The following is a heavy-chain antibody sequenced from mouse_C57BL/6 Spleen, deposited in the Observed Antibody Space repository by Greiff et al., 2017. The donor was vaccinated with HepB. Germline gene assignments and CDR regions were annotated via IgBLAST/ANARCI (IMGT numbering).Heavy chain of an antibody. J-gene: IGHJ2*01. CDR3: ARCGYPYYFDY. V-gene: IGHV1-80*01. Sequence: VQLQQSGAELVKPGASVKISCKASGYAFSSYWMNWVKQRPGKGLEWIGQIYPGDGDTNYNGKFKGKATLTADKSSSTAYMQLSSLTAEDSAVYFCARCGYPYYFDYWGQGTTLTVSS. CDR1: GYAFSSYW. D-gene: IGHD2-2*01. CDR2: IYPGDGDT.